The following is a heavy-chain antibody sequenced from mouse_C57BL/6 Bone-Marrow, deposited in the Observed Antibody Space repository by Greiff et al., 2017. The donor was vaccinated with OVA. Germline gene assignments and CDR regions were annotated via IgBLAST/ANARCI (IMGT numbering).Heavy chain of an antibody. CDR1: GYTFTSYW. D-gene: IGHD2-1*01. CDR3: ARSTNNGNYRGDY. Sequence: QVQLQQPGAELVKPGASVKMSCTASGYTFTSYWITWVKQRPGQGLEWIGDIYPGSGSTNYNEKFKSKATLTVDTSSSTAYLQLSSLTSEDSAVYYWARSTNNGNYRGDYWGQGTSVTVSS. J-gene: IGHJ4*01. V-gene: IGHV1-55*01. CDR2: IYPGSGST.